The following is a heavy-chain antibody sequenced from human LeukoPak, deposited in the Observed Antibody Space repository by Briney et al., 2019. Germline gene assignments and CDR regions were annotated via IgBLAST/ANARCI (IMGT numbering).Heavy chain of an antibody. J-gene: IGHJ4*02. V-gene: IGHV3-21*04. CDR3: AKDKSIFGVVIPEPPFDY. Sequence: PGGSLRLSCAASGFTFSSYSMNWVRQAPGKGLEWVSSISSSSSYIYYADSVKGRFTISRDNAKNSLYLQMNSLRAEDTAVYYCAKDKSIFGVVIPEPPFDYWGQGTLVTVSS. CDR2: ISSSSSYI. CDR1: GFTFSSYS. D-gene: IGHD3-3*01.